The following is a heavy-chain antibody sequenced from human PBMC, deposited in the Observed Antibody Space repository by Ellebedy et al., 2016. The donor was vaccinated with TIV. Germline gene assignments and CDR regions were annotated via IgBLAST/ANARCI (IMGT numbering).Heavy chain of an antibody. CDR3: ATDGSYGDYRSPTHAFEM. D-gene: IGHD4-17*01. Sequence: GESLKISCGASGFSFRSYWMTWVRQAPGKGLEWVANINQGGSDKYYVESVKGRFTVSRDNAQNSLFLQMNSLRAEDTAVYYCATDGSYGDYRSPTHAFEMWGQGTLVTVSS. CDR2: INQGGSDK. CDR1: GFSFRSYW. J-gene: IGHJ3*02. V-gene: IGHV3-7*01.